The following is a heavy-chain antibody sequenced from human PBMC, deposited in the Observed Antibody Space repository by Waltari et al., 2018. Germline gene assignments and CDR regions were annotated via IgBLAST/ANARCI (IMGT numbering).Heavy chain of an antibody. CDR1: GGSISSYY. Sequence: QVQLQESGPGLVKPSETLSLTCTVSGGSISSYYWSWIRQPPGKGLEWIGYIYYSGSTNYSPPLKSRVTISVDTSKNQFSLKLSSVTAADTAVYYCASGFSPGYMDVWGKGTTVTISS. J-gene: IGHJ6*03. CDR3: ASGFSPGYMDV. D-gene: IGHD2-2*03. CDR2: IYYSGST. V-gene: IGHV4-59*08.